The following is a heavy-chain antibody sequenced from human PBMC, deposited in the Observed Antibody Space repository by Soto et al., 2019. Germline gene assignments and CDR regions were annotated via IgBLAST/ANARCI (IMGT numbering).Heavy chain of an antibody. D-gene: IGHD4-17*01. CDR2: IIPILGIA. CDR1: GGTFSSYT. CDR3: ARDGRDYGGNYFDY. J-gene: IGHJ4*02. V-gene: IGHV1-69*04. Sequence: ASVKVSCKASGGTFSSYTISWVRQAPGQGLEWMGRIIPILGIANYAQKIQGRVTITADKSTSTAYMELSSLRSEDTAVYYCARDGRDYGGNYFDYWGQGTLVTVSS.